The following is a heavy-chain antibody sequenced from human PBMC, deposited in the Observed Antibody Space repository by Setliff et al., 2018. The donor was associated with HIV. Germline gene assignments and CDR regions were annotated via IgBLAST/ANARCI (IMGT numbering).Heavy chain of an antibody. J-gene: IGHJ4*02. CDR2: INPVGRND. CDR1: GGSISGYY. CDR3: ARVGLRLKYTFDY. Sequence: SETLSLTCAVYGGSISGYYWSWIRQPPGKGLEWIGEINPVGRNDNYNPSLNNRAAIVLDTSKNQFSLWLTSVTAADTAVYYCARVGLRLKYTFDYWGQGMLVTVSS. V-gene: IGHV4-34*04. D-gene: IGHD5-12*01.